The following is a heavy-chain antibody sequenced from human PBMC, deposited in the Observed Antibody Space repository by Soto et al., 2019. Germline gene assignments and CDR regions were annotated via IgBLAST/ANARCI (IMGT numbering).Heavy chain of an antibody. D-gene: IGHD3-22*01. Sequence: QLQLVQSGAEVKKPGASVKVSCKASGYTFTNYYMQWVRQAPGQGLEWMGIINPNGGTTTYAQKFQGRVTLTTDPSTSTAFLELSSLRSDDTAVYFCARGGYYLTSSPGAGAIGHYWGQGTLVTVSS. V-gene: IGHV1-46*03. CDR3: ARGGYYLTSSPGAGAIGHY. J-gene: IGHJ4*01. CDR2: INPNGGTT. CDR1: GYTFTNYY.